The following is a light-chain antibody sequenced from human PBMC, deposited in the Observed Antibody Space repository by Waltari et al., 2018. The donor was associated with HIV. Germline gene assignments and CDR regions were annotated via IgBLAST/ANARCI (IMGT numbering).Light chain of an antibody. J-gene: IGKJ1*01. CDR3: MQSLQTPA. CDR1: QSLLNKNGFYY. Sequence: DIALIPAPVSLSVTPGKSASISCRSSQSLLNKNGFYYLDWYLQKAGQSPQLLIYLASTRAPGVPDRFSGSGSGTDFTLTISRVEPEDVGVFYCMQSLQTPAFGQGTRVEI. V-gene: IGKV2-28*01. CDR2: LAS.